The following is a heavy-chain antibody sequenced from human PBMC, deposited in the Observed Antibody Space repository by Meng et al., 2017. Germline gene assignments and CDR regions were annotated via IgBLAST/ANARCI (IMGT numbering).Heavy chain of an antibody. J-gene: IGHJ4*02. CDR1: GFTFDDYA. V-gene: IGHV3-9*01. CDR2: ISWNSDSI. D-gene: IGHD2-15*01. CDR3: AKEHCSGGSGYYDY. Sequence: SLKISCAASGFTFDDYAMHWVRQAPGKGLEWVSGISWNSDSICYADSVKGRFTISRDNAKTTLYLQMNSLRAEDAALYYCAKEHCSGGSGYYDYWGQGTLVTVSS.